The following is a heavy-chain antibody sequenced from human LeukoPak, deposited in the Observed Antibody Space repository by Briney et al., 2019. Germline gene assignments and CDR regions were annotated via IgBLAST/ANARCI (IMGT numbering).Heavy chain of an antibody. J-gene: IGHJ1*01. CDR2: IRYDGSNE. CDR1: GFTFSSYG. Sequence: TGGSLRLSCAASGFTFSSYGMHWVRQAPGKGLEWVAFIRYDGSNEYYADSVKGRFTISRDNSKNTLYLQMNSLRAEDTAVYFCVKDDCSTTSCYPGAEYFHHWGQGTLVTVSS. D-gene: IGHD2-2*01. V-gene: IGHV3-30*02. CDR3: VKDDCSTTSCYPGAEYFHH.